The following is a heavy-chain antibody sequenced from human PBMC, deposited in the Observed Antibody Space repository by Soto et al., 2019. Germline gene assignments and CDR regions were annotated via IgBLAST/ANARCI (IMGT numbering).Heavy chain of an antibody. CDR3: AGDRAAGTCMDV. J-gene: IGHJ6*04. Sequence: GASVKVSCKASGYTFTGYYMHWVRQAPGQGLEWMGWINPNSGGTNYAQKFQGWVTMTRDTSISTAYMELSRLRSDDTAVYYCAGDRAAGTCMDVWGEGTTLTASS. V-gene: IGHV1-2*04. D-gene: IGHD6-13*01. CDR1: GYTFTGYY. CDR2: INPNSGGT.